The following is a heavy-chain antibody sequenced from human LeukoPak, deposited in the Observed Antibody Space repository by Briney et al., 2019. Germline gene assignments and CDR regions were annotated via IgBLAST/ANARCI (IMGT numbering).Heavy chain of an antibody. J-gene: IGHJ4*02. D-gene: IGHD3-10*01. CDR3: ARLDYGSGSYYDY. CDR1: GFSVSANY. Sequence: PGGSLRLSCAASGFSVSANYMSWVRQAPGKGLEWVSAIYSGGATYYTDSVKGRFTMSRHTSKNTLDLQMNNLRVEDTAVYYCARLDYGSGSYYDYWGQGTLVTVSS. V-gene: IGHV3-53*04. CDR2: IYSGGAT.